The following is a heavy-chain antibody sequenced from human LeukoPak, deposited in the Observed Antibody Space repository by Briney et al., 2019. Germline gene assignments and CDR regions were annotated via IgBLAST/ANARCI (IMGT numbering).Heavy chain of an antibody. Sequence: ASVKVSCKASGYTFTSYYMHWVRQAPGQGLEWMGIINPSGGSTSYAQKFQGRVTMTRDTSTSTVYMELSSLRSEDTAVYYCASGREWLFDLDYYGMDVWGQGTTVTVSS. CDR1: GYTFTSYY. J-gene: IGHJ6*02. CDR3: ASGREWLFDLDYYGMDV. V-gene: IGHV1-46*01. CDR2: INPSGGST. D-gene: IGHD5-12*01.